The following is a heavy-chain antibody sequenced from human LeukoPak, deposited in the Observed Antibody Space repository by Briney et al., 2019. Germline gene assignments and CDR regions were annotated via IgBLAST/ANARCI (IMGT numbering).Heavy chain of an antibody. Sequence: PSQTLSLTCTVSGGSISSGSYYWSWIRQPAGKGLEWIGRIYTSGSTNYNPSLKSRVTISVDTSKNQFSLKLSSVTAADTAVYYCAREGYLRKNWFDPWGQGTLVTVSS. CDR2: IYTSGST. V-gene: IGHV4-61*02. J-gene: IGHJ5*02. D-gene: IGHD5-18*01. CDR1: GGSISSGSYY. CDR3: AREGYLRKNWFDP.